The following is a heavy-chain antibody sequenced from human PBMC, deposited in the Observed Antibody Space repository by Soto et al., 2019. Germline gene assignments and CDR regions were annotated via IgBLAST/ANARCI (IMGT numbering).Heavy chain of an antibody. V-gene: IGHV4-4*02. J-gene: IGHJ4*02. Sequence: QVQLQESGPGLVKPSGTLSLTCAVSGGSISSSNWWSWVRQPPGKGLEWIGEIYHSGSTNYNPSLKRRVTISVDKSKNQFSLKLSSVTAAETAVYYCARVQDTAMGGIDYWGQGPLVTVSS. CDR2: IYHSGST. CDR1: GGSISSSNW. D-gene: IGHD5-18*01. CDR3: ARVQDTAMGGIDY.